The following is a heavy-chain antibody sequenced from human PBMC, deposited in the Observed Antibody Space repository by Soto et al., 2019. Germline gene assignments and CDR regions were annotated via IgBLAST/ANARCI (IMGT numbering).Heavy chain of an antibody. CDR1: GYTFTSYY. V-gene: IGHV1-46*03. Sequence: ASVKVSCKASGYTFTSYYMHWVRQAPGQGLEWMGIVNPSGGSTSYAQKFQGRVTMTRDTSTSTVYMELSSLRSEDTAVYYCARVYCSGGSCYSIDYWGQGTLVTVSS. CDR3: ARVYCSGGSCYSIDY. CDR2: VNPSGGST. J-gene: IGHJ4*02. D-gene: IGHD2-15*01.